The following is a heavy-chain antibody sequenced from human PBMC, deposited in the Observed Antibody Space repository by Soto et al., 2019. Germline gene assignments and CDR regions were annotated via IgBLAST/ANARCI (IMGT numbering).Heavy chain of an antibody. CDR2: ISYDGSNK. V-gene: IGHV3-30*18. Sequence: QVQLVESGGGVVQPGRSLRLSCAASGFTFSSYGMHWVRQAPGKGLEWVAVISYDGSNKYYADSVKGRFTISRDNSKNTLYLQMNSLRSEDTAVYYCAKDLILGYSNAVDYYSGMDVWGQGTTVTVSS. D-gene: IGHD4-4*01. CDR3: AKDLILGYSNAVDYYSGMDV. J-gene: IGHJ6*02. CDR1: GFTFSSYG.